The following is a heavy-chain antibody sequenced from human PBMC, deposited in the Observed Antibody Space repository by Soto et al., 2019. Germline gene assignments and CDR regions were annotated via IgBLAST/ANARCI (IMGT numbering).Heavy chain of an antibody. Sequence: GGSLRLSCAASGFTFSSYAMSWVRQAPGKGLEWVSAISGSGGSTYYADSVKGRFTISRDNSKNTLYLQMNSLRAEDTAVYYCASGGVRLLALDAFDIWGQGTMVTVSS. D-gene: IGHD3-16*01. V-gene: IGHV3-23*01. CDR3: ASGGVRLLALDAFDI. CDR1: GFTFSSYA. J-gene: IGHJ3*02. CDR2: ISGSGGST.